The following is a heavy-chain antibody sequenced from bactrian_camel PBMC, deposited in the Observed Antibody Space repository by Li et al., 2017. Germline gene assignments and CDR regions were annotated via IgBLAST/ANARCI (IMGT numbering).Heavy chain of an antibody. Sequence: HVQLVESGGGSALAGGSVRLSCAASGYTFNTYSWLRQAPGQEREGVAAIDTGDGSTYYLNSVEGRFTISHDNAKNTLYLQMNSLKPEDTAIYYCAAAKGLPDLLRGGYLSARSYNYWGRGTQVTVS. D-gene: IGHD3*01. CDR3: AAAKGLPDLLRGGYLSARSYNY. J-gene: IGHJ4*01. V-gene: IGHV3S1*01. CDR1: GYTFNTYS. CDR2: IDTGDGST.